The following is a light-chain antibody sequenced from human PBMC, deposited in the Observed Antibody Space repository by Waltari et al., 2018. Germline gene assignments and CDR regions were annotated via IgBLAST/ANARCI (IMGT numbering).Light chain of an antibody. J-gene: IGLJ3*02. V-gene: IGLV2-11*01. CDR1: SSDVGGFTY. CDR3: CSDAGSITFCV. Sequence: QSALTQPRSESGSPGQSVTTPCPGTSSDVGGFTYASWYHHHPGKAPKLIMYVVTKRSTGVPDRFPASKSGDTASLTISGLQAEDEADDYCCSDAGSITFCVCGGGTKLTVL. CDR2: VVT.